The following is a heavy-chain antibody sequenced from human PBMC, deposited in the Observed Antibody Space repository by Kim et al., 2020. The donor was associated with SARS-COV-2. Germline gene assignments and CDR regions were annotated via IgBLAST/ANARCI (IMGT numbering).Heavy chain of an antibody. V-gene: IGHV3-33*01. CDR3: ARPSSSHFDF. J-gene: IGHJ4*02. Sequence: YAVSVRGRFTISRDYSENNLYLQMDSLSAGDTAVYYCARPSSSHFDFWGQGTLVTVSS. D-gene: IGHD3-10*01.